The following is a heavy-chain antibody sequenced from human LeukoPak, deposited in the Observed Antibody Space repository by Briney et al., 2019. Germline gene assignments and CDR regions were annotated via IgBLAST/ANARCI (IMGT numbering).Heavy chain of an antibody. V-gene: IGHV3-23*01. J-gene: IGHJ4*02. CDR1: GFTSISYA. CDR3: AKDSGVKWGFDY. CDR2: ISGSGGRK. D-gene: IGHD2-8*01. Sequence: GSLRLSSAASGFTSISYAMSWFRQPPGKELEWFSAISGSGGRKYYAASVKGWFTISRDNAKNTLYLQMNSLRADDTAVYYCAKDSGVKWGFDYWGQGTLVTVSS.